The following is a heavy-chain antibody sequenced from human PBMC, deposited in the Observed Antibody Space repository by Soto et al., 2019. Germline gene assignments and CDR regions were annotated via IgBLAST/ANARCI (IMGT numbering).Heavy chain of an antibody. D-gene: IGHD3-9*01. V-gene: IGHV4-39*01. CDR1: DDYLDSDRYY. J-gene: IGHJ4*02. CDR3: ARLEGLATISYDF. CDR2: IYYRATA. Sequence: SETLSLTCSVADDYLDSDRYYWEWIRQPPGKGREWIGSIYYRATAYYNPTLQTRVTISLDKSKSQFSLKLNSVTAADSAVYFCARLEGLATISYDFWGPGALVTVSS.